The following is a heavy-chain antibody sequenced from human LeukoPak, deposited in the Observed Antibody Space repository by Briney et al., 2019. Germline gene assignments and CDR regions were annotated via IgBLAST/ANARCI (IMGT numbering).Heavy chain of an antibody. CDR3: TKDTHDY. J-gene: IGHJ4*02. Sequence: GGSLRLSCAASGFTFSGCWMSWVRQAPGKGLEWVATIKGDGSGKFYVDSVRGRFAISRDDAKSSLFLQMDSLRSEDTAVYYCTKDTHDYWGQGTLVTVSS. V-gene: IGHV3-7*04. CDR2: IKGDGSGK. CDR1: GFTFSGCW.